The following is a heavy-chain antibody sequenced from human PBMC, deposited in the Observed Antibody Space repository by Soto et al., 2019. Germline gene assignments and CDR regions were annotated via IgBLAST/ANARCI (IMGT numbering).Heavy chain of an antibody. Sequence: AESLKISCNGSGYIFGHLWIRGVRQMPGKGLEWMGIIYPGDSDTRYSPSFQGQVTISAAKSISTAYLQWSSLNPSDTAMYYCVRQGYYHDTGDYYLLCFDSWGQGTLVTVSS. CDR3: VRQGYYHDTGDYYLLCFDS. D-gene: IGHD3-22*01. J-gene: IGHJ4*02. CDR1: GYIFGHLW. CDR2: IYPGDSDT. V-gene: IGHV5-51*01.